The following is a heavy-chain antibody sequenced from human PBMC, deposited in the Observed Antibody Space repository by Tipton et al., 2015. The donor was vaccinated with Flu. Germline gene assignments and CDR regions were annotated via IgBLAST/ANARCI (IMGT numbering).Heavy chain of an antibody. CDR2: IKPDGSEQ. D-gene: IGHD1-26*01. CDR3: IGSGT. Sequence: QLVQSGGGLIQPGGSLRLSCAVSGFTFSSFWMNWVRQAPGKGLEWLANIKPDGSEQHYADSVKGRFTISRDNGKNSLYLQMNSLRAEDTAVYYCIGSGTGGQGTLVTVSS. V-gene: IGHV3-7*01. J-gene: IGHJ1*01. CDR1: GFTFSSFW.